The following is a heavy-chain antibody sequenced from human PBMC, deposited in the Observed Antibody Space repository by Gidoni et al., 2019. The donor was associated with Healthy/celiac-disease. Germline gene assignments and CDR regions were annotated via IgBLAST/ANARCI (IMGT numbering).Heavy chain of an antibody. V-gene: IGHV3-15*01. J-gene: IGHJ3*02. D-gene: IGHD5-18*01. CDR2: IKSKTDGGTT. Sequence: EVQLVESGGGLVKPGGSLRLSCAASGFPLSNAWRSWVRQAPGKGLEWVGRIKSKTDGGTTDYEAPVKGRLTISRDDSKNTLYLQMNSLKTEDTAVYYCTTQGWIQPIALSAFDIWGQGTMVTVSS. CDR3: TTQGWIQPIALSAFDI. CDR1: GFPLSNAW.